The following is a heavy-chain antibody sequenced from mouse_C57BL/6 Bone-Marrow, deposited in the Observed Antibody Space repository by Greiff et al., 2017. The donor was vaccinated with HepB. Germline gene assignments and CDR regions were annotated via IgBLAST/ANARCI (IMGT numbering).Heavy chain of an antibody. D-gene: IGHD1-1*01. Sequence: VQLQQSGAELVKPGASVKLSCKASGYTFTSYWMHWVKQRPGQGLEWIGMIHPNSGSTNYNEKFKSKATLTVDKSSSTAYMQLSSLTSEDSAVYYCARDPPYYYGSREVYWYFDVWGTGTTVTVSS. V-gene: IGHV1-64*01. CDR3: ARDPPYYYGSREVYWYFDV. J-gene: IGHJ1*03. CDR2: IHPNSGST. CDR1: GYTFTSYW.